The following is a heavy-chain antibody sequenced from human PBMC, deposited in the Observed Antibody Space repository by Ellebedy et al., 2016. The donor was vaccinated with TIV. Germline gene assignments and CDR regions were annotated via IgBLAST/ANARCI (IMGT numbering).Heavy chain of an antibody. Sequence: MPGGSLRLSCTVSGGSISNSTYYWAWIRQPPGKGLEWIGRIYYSWSTNHNPSLKSRVTISVDTSKNQFFLKLSSVTAADTAVYYCARVDYDSSRYWGYPIDNWGQGTLVAVSS. J-gene: IGHJ4*02. CDR2: IYYSWST. CDR3: ARVDYDSSRYWGYPIDN. V-gene: IGHV4-39*07. D-gene: IGHD3-22*01. CDR1: GGSISNSTYY.